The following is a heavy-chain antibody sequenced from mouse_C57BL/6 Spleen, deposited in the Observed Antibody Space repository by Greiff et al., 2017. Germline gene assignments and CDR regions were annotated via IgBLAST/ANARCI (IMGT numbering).Heavy chain of an antibody. CDR1: GFSFNTYA. CDR2: IRSKSNNYAT. CDR3: NSYYSNKYYAMDY. Sequence: EVMLVESGGGLVQPKGSLKLSCAASGFSFNTYAMNWVRQAPGKGLEWVARIRSKSNNYATYYADSVKDRFTISRDDSESMLYLQMNNLKTEDTAMYYCNSYYSNKYYAMDYWGQGTSVTVSS. V-gene: IGHV10-1*01. D-gene: IGHD2-5*01. J-gene: IGHJ4*01.